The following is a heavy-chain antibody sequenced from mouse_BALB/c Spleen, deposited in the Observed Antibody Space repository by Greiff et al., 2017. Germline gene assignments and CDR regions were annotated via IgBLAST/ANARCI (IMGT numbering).Heavy chain of an antibody. CDR1: GFSLTSYG. D-gene: IGHD1-1*01. V-gene: IGHV2-9*02. J-gene: IGHJ3*01. CDR3: ASSYYGSSYEGFAY. Sequence: VKLMESGPGLVAPSQSLSITCTVSGFSLTSYGVHWVRQPPGKGLEWLGVIWAGGSTNYNSALMSRLSISKDNSKSQVFLKMNSLQTDDTAMYYCASSYYGSSYEGFAYWGQGTLVTVSA. CDR2: IWAGGST.